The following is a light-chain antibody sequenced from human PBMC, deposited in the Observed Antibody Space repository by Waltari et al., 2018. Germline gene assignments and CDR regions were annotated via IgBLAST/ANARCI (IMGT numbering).Light chain of an antibody. Sequence: QSVLTQPPSASGTPGQRVTISCSGSSSNIGSNTVNWYQQLPGTAPNLLIYSNNQRPSGVPDRCSGSKSGTSDSLAISGLQSEDEADYYCAAWDDSLNGRVFGTGTKVTV. CDR2: SNN. J-gene: IGLJ1*01. CDR1: SSNIGSNT. V-gene: IGLV1-44*01. CDR3: AAWDDSLNGRV.